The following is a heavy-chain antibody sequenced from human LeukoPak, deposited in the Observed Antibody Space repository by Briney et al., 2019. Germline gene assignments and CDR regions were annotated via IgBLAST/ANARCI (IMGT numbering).Heavy chain of an antibody. V-gene: IGHV3-66*01. J-gene: IGHJ6*02. CDR1: GFTVSSNY. Sequence: PGGSLRLSCAASGFTVSSNYMSWVRQAPGKGLEWVSVIYSGGSTYYADSVKGRFTISRDNSKNTLYLQMNSLRAEDTAVYYCARDKDYGDYKYGMDVRGQGTTVTVSS. D-gene: IGHD4-17*01. CDR3: ARDKDYGDYKYGMDV. CDR2: IYSGGST.